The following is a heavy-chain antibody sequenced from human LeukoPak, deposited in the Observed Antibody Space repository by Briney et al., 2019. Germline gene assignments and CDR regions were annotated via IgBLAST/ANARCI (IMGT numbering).Heavy chain of an antibody. Sequence: GGSLRLSCSASGFTFSRYAMHWVRQAPGKGLEYVSAISSNGGSTYYAGSVKGRFTISRDNPRNTLHLQMSSLRVEDTAVYYCVKDSSSGSYFDYWGQGTLVTVSS. CDR3: VKDSSSGSYFDY. D-gene: IGHD3-10*01. J-gene: IGHJ4*02. V-gene: IGHV3-64D*06. CDR1: GFTFSRYA. CDR2: ISSNGGST.